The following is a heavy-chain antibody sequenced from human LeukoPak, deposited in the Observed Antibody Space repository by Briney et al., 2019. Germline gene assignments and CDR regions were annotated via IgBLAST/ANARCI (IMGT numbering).Heavy chain of an antibody. CDR3: ARHSMLSSTYFGVSDI. J-gene: IGHJ3*02. CDR1: GDSISRYY. CDR2: IFTGGFI. D-gene: IGHD6-13*01. Sequence: SETLSLTCSVSGDSISRYYWNWIRQPAGRGLEWIGRIFTGGFINYNPSLSSRVTVSLDTSKNQVSLKLTSVTVADTAVYYCARHSMLSSTYFGVSDIWGQGTTVTVSS. V-gene: IGHV4-4*07.